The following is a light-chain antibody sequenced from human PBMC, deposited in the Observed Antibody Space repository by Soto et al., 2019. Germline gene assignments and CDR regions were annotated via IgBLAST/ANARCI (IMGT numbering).Light chain of an antibody. CDR1: QSISRS. J-gene: IGKJ1*01. V-gene: IGKV1-39*01. Sequence: DIQMTQSPSSLSASVADRVTITCRASQSISRSLNWYQQKPGKAPNLLIYAASSLQTGVPSRFTGSGSGTDFTLTISNLQPEDFAVYYCQQSYSSPRTFGQGTKVEIK. CDR2: AAS. CDR3: QQSYSSPRT.